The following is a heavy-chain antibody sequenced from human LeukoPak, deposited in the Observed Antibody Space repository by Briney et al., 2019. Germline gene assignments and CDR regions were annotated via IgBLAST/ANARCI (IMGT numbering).Heavy chain of an antibody. CDR2: ISSSGSTI. J-gene: IGHJ3*02. V-gene: IGHV3-11*04. CDR3: AKPMKVLRFLEWLLYDAFDI. CDR1: GFTFSDYY. D-gene: IGHD3-3*01. Sequence: GGSLRLSCAASGFTFSDYYMSWIRQAPGKGLEWVSYISSSGSTIYYADSVKGRFTISRDNSKNTLYLQMNSLRAEDTAVYYCAKPMKVLRFLEWLLYDAFDIWGQGTMVTVSS.